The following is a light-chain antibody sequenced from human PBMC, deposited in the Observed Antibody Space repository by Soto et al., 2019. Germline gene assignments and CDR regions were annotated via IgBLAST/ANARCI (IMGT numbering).Light chain of an antibody. Sequence: EIVMTQSPATLSVSPGERATLSCRASQSVSSNLAWYQQKPGQAPRLLIYGASTRATGIPARFSGSGSGTEFTLTISRLQSEDFAVYYCQQYDTSIWAYTFGQGTKLEIK. CDR3: QQYDTSIWAYT. CDR2: GAS. CDR1: QSVSSN. V-gene: IGKV3-15*01. J-gene: IGKJ2*01.